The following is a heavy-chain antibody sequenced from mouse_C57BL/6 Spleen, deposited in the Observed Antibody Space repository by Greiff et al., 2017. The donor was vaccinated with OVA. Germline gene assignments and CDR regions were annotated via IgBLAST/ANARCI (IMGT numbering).Heavy chain of an antibody. CDR1: GFTFSDYG. J-gene: IGHJ4*01. V-gene: IGHV5-17*01. CDR3: ARPFITTVVEAMDY. D-gene: IGHD1-1*01. Sequence: EVKLVESGGGLVKPGGSLKLSCAASGFTFSDYGMHWVRQAPETGLEWVAYISSGSSTIYYADTVKGRFTISRDNAKNTLFLQMTSLRSEDTAMYYCARPFITTVVEAMDYWGQGTSVTVSS. CDR2: ISSGSSTI.